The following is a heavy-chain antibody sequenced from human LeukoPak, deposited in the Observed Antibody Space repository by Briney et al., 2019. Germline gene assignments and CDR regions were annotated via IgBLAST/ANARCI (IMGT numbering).Heavy chain of an antibody. CDR3: AREDYDILTGYGWFDP. CDR1: GFTFNNYW. Sequence: GGPLRLSCAASGFTFNNYWMSWVRQAPGKGLEWVANIKHDGSDKYYLDSVKGRFTISRDNAKNSLYLQMNSLRAEDTAVYYCAREDYDILTGYGWFDPWGQGTLVTVSS. J-gene: IGHJ5*02. V-gene: IGHV3-7*01. CDR2: IKHDGSDK. D-gene: IGHD3-9*01.